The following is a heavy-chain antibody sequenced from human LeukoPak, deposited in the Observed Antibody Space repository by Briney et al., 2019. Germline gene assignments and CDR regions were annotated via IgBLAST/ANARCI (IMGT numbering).Heavy chain of an antibody. CDR3: AKTHVYCSGGYCYSIDY. CDR2: IRSKPNNYAT. D-gene: IGHD2-15*01. J-gene: IGHJ4*02. Sequence: GGSLRLSCAASGFSFSDSAMHWVRQAAGKGLEWVGRIRSKPNNYATSYAASVKGRFTISRDNSKNTLYLQMNSVRAEDTAVYYCAKTHVYCSGGYCYSIDYWGQGTLVTVSS. V-gene: IGHV3-73*01. CDR1: GFSFSDSA.